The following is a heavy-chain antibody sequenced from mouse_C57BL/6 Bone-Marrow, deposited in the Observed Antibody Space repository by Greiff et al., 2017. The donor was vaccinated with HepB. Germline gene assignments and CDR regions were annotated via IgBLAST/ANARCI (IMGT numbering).Heavy chain of an antibody. CDR3: AGMRKEDYYAMDC. CDR1: GYTFTDYN. J-gene: IGHJ4*01. CDR2: INPNNGGT. Sequence: EVQLQQSGPELVKPGASVKMSCKASGYTFTDYNMHWVKQSHGKSLEWIGYINPNNGGTSYNQKFKGKATLTVNKSSSTAYMELRSLTSEDSAVYYCAGMRKEDYYAMDCWGEGTSVTVSS. V-gene: IGHV1-22*01.